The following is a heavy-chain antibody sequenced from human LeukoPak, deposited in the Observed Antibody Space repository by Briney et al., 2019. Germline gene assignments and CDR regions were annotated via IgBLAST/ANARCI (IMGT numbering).Heavy chain of an antibody. Sequence: PGGSLRLSCAASGFTVSSNYMSWVRQAPGKGLEWVSVIYSGGSTYYADSVKGRFTVSRDNSKNTLYLQMNSLRAEDTAVYYCARDGAMTTVITSDAFDIWGQGTMVTVSS. CDR2: IYSGGST. CDR3: ARDGAMTTVITSDAFDI. J-gene: IGHJ3*02. D-gene: IGHD4-17*01. V-gene: IGHV3-66*01. CDR1: GFTVSSNY.